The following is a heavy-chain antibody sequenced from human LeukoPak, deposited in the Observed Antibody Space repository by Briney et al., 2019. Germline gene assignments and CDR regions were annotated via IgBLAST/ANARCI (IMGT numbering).Heavy chain of an antibody. CDR1: GGSISSYY. V-gene: IGHV4-59*01. J-gene: IGHJ4*02. D-gene: IGHD3-22*01. CDR2: IYYSGST. Sequence: SETLSLTCTASGGSISSYYWSWIRQPPGKGLEWIGYIYYSGSTNYNPSLKSRVIISVDTSKNQFSLKLSSVTAADTAVYYCARVVVITYSHFFDYWGQGTLVTVSS. CDR3: ARVVVITYSHFFDY.